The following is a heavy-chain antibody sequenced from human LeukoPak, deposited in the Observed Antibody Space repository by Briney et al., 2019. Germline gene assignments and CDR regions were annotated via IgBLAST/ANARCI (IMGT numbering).Heavy chain of an antibody. J-gene: IGHJ4*02. CDR3: AKDRDGSGWSSLFDY. Sequence: PGGSLRLSCAASGFTFSGYAMSWVRQAPGKGLEWVSGISGHGGSTDYADSVKGRFTISRDNSENMLYLQMNSLRAEDTALYYCAKDRDGSGWSSLFDYWGQGTLVTVSS. CDR2: ISGHGGST. V-gene: IGHV3-23*01. D-gene: IGHD6-19*01. CDR1: GFTFSGYA.